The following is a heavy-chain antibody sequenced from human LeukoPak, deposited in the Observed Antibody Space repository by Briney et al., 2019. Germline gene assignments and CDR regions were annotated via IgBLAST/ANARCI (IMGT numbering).Heavy chain of an antibody. CDR1: GFTFSSYG. J-gene: IGHJ5*02. CDR2: ISSDGSTT. V-gene: IGHV3-74*01. CDR3: ARSISWHDGWFDP. Sequence: GGSLRLSCAASGFTFSSYGMHWVRQAPGKGLEWVSRISSDGSTTANADSVRGRFTISRDNTKSTLYLQMNRLRAEDTAVYFCARSISWHDGWFDPWGQGTLVTVSS. D-gene: IGHD2-2*01.